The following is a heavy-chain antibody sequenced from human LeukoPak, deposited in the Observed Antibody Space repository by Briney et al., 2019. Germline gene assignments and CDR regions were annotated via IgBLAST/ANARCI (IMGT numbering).Heavy chain of an antibody. CDR1: GGSISSYY. V-gene: IGHV4-59*08. D-gene: IGHD5-12*01. CDR2: IYYSGST. CDR3: AKIVATMEFDP. J-gene: IGHJ5*02. Sequence: PSETLSLTCTVSGGSISSYYWSWIRQPPGPGLEWIGYIYYSGSTNYNPSLKSRVTISVDTSKNQFSLKLSSVTAADTAVYYCAKIVATMEFDPWGQGTLVTVSS.